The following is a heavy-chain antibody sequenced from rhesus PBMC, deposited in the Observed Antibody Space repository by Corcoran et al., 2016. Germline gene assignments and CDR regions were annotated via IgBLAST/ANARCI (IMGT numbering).Heavy chain of an antibody. CDR3: ARMGYSKFDY. J-gene: IGHJ4*01. CDR2: INPSNGNT. Sequence: QVQLVQSGAEVKKPGTSVRLSCKASGYTFTSYYLNWVRQAPGQVLEWVGWINPSNGNTGYEHKFQGRVTMTRDTSTSTAYMELNSLRSEDTAVYYCARMGYSKFDYWGQGVLVTVSS. CDR1: GYTFTSYY. V-gene: IGHV1-200*01. D-gene: IGHD5-42*01.